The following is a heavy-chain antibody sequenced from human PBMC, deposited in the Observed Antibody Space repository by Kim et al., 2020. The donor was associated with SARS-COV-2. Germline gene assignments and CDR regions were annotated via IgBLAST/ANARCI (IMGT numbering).Heavy chain of an antibody. Sequence: SETLSLTCTVSGGSISSSSYYWGWIRQPPGKGLEWIGSIYYSGSTYYNPSLKSRVTISVDTSKNQFSLKLSSVTAADTAVYYCARQKQWLVLKFDYWGQGTLVTVSS. CDR2: IYYSGST. CDR1: GGSISSSSYY. CDR3: ARQKQWLVLKFDY. V-gene: IGHV4-39*01. D-gene: IGHD6-19*01. J-gene: IGHJ4*02.